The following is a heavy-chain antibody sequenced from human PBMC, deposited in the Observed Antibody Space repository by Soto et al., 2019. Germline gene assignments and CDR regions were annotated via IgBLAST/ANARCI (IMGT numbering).Heavy chain of an antibody. V-gene: IGHV4-59*01. CDR2: IYYSGST. Sequence: SSETLSLTCTVSGGSISSYYWSWIRQPPGKGLEWIGYIYYSGSTNYNPSLKSRVTISVDTSKNQFSLKLSSVTAADTAVYYCAGDYGGKAPNLYYFDYWGQGTLVTVSS. CDR1: GGSISSYY. J-gene: IGHJ4*02. D-gene: IGHD4-17*01. CDR3: AGDYGGKAPNLYYFDY.